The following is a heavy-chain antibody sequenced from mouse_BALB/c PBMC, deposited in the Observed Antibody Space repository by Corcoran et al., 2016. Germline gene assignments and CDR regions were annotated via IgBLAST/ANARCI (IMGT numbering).Heavy chain of an antibody. CDR1: GYTFTTYG. CDR2: INTYSGVP. V-gene: IGHV9-3*01. D-gene: IGHD2-10*02. Sequence: QIQLVQSGPELKKPGETVKISCKASGYTFTTYGMSWVKQAPGKGLKWMGWINTYSGVPTYADDFKGRFAFSLETSASTAYLQINNLKNEDTATYFCARVWSLYAMDYWGQGTSVTVSS. CDR3: ARVWSLYAMDY. J-gene: IGHJ4*01.